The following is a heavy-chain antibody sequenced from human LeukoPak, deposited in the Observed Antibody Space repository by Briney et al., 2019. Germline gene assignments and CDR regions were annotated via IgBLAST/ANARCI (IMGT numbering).Heavy chain of an antibody. D-gene: IGHD2-2*01. CDR2: IIPIFGTA. CDR3: AREGRGTSCYVS. CDR1: GGTFSSYA. J-gene: IGHJ4*02. Sequence: SVKVSCKASGGTFSSYAISWVRQAPGQGLEWMGGIIPIFGTANYAQKFQGRVTITAGESTSTAYMELSSLRSEDTAVYYCAREGRGTSCYVSWGQGTLVTVSS. V-gene: IGHV1-69*13.